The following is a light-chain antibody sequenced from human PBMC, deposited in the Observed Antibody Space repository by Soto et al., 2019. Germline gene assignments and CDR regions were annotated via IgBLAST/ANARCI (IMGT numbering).Light chain of an antibody. CDR1: ESISTW. CDR2: GAS. Sequence: DIQMTQSPSSPSASVGDRVTITCRASESISTWLAWYQQKPGKAPKLLIYGASSLESGVPPRFSGDGSGTEFTLTISSLQRDDFGIYYCQQYSRLWSFGQGTKVDIK. J-gene: IGKJ1*01. V-gene: IGKV1-5*03. CDR3: QQYSRLWS.